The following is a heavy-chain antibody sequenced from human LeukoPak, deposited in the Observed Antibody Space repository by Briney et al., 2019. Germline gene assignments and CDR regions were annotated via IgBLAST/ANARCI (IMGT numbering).Heavy chain of an antibody. CDR1: GVSFSGYY. CDR2: INHSGST. Sequence: SETLSLTCAVYGVSFSGYYWSWIRQAPGKGLEGIGEINHSGSTYYHPFLKSRATISVDTSKNQFSLKLSSVTAADTAVYYCARHMITMVRGSNWFDPWGQGTLVTVSS. J-gene: IGHJ5*02. D-gene: IGHD3-10*01. V-gene: IGHV4-34*01. CDR3: ARHMITMVRGSNWFDP.